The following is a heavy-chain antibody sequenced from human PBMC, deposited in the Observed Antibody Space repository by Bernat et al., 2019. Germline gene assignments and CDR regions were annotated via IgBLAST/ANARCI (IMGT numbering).Heavy chain of an antibody. D-gene: IGHD5-12*01. Sequence: EVQLVESGGGLVQPGGSLRLSCAASGFTFSSYEMNWVRQAPGKGLEWVSYISSSGSTIYYAESVKGRFTISRDNAKNSLYLQMNSRRAEDTAVYYCARDYGYSGYDRYYYYYMDVWGKGTTVTVSS. J-gene: IGHJ6*03. V-gene: IGHV3-48*03. CDR3: ARDYGYSGYDRYYYYYMDV. CDR1: GFTFSSYE. CDR2: ISSSGSTI.